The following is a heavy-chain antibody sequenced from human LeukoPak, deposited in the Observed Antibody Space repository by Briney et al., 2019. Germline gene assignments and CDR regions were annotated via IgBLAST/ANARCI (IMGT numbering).Heavy chain of an antibody. CDR3: ARSRQGWWLLDY. Sequence: SETLSLTCAVSGYSISSGYYWGWIRQPPGKGLEWIGSMYHSGSTYYNPSLKSRDSISVDTCKNQFSLKLSSVTAADTAVYYCARSRQGWWLLDYWGQGTLVTVSS. V-gene: IGHV4-38-2*01. D-gene: IGHD5-12*01. CDR1: GYSISSGYY. CDR2: MYHSGST. J-gene: IGHJ4*02.